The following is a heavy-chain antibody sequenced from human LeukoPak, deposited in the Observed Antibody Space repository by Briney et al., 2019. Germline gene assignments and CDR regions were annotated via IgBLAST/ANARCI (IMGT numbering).Heavy chain of an antibody. J-gene: IGHJ3*01. CDR3: AKGDDYSDLRPFDL. CDR2: ITGSGDDT. V-gene: IGHV3-23*01. D-gene: IGHD4-11*01. CDR1: GFTFNNYA. Sequence: PGGSLRLSCAASGFTFNNYALSWVRQAPGKGREGVSGITGSGDDTSYADSVKGRFTMSRDNLKKILYIHMSSLRAEDTAVYYCAKGDDYSDLRPFDLWGQGTMVTVSS.